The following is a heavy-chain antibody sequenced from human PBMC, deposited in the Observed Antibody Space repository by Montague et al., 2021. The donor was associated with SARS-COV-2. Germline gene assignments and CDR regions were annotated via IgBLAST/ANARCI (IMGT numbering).Heavy chain of an antibody. CDR2: MFPSGRT. D-gene: IGHD4-17*01. J-gene: IGHJ4*01. V-gene: IGHV4-61*02. CDR1: GGSISSGGHY. Sequence: QTLSLTCSVSGGSISSGGHYWSWIRQPAGKGLQWIGRMFPSGRTNYNPSLNSRVTISVDTSKNQFSLDVRSVTATDTATYFCARAKVTTSVFDHWGHGILVTVSS. CDR3: ARAKVTTSVFDH.